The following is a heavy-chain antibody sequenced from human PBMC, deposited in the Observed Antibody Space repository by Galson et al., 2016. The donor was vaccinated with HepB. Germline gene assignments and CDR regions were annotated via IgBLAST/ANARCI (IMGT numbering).Heavy chain of an antibody. J-gene: IGHJ4*02. V-gene: IGHV3-53*01. CDR1: GISVSNNS. CDR2: IYSGGAT. Sequence: SLRLSCAASGISVSNNSMIWVRQAPGKGLEWVSSIYSGGATHYADSVKGRFTISRDSSKNTLYLQMNSLRAEDTAVYFCARDPNAAATGTWGWGQGTLVTVSS. D-gene: IGHD6-13*01. CDR3: ARDPNAAATGTWG.